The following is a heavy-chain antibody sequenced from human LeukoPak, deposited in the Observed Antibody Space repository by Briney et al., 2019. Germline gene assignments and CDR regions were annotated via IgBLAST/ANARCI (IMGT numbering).Heavy chain of an antibody. J-gene: IGHJ3*02. Sequence: PGGSLRLSCKGSGYSFTSYWIGWVRQMPGKGLEWMGIIYPGDSDTRYSPSFQGQVTISADKSISTASLQWSSLKASDTAMYYCARRLRTTVTTRAFDIWGQGTMVTVSS. CDR3: ARRLRTTVTTRAFDI. CDR1: GYSFTSYW. D-gene: IGHD4-11*01. V-gene: IGHV5-51*01. CDR2: IYPGDSDT.